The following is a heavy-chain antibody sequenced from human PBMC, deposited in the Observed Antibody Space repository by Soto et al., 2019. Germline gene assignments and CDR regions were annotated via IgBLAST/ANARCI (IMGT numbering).Heavy chain of an antibody. Sequence: ASVKVSCKASGYTFTSNDINWVRQATGQGLEWMGWMNPNSGNTGYAQKFQGRVTMTRNTSISTAYMELSSLRSEDTAVYYCARVRHDFWSATSATNYYYYYGMDVWGQGTTVTVSS. V-gene: IGHV1-8*01. CDR1: GYTFTSND. CDR2: MNPNSGNT. D-gene: IGHD3-3*01. J-gene: IGHJ6*02. CDR3: ARVRHDFWSATSATNYYYYYGMDV.